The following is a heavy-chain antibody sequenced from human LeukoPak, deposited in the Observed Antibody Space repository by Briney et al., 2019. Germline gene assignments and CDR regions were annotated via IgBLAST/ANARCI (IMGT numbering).Heavy chain of an antibody. D-gene: IGHD3-22*01. J-gene: IGHJ4*02. Sequence: ASVEVSCKASGYTFTTYYLHWVRQAPGQGLEWMGMINPSGGGTYYAQKFQGRVTMTRDTSTSTIYMELSSLRSEDTAVYYCARDYYDSSSSYSYFDYWGQGTLVTVSS. V-gene: IGHV1-46*01. CDR3: ARDYYDSSSSYSYFDY. CDR1: GYTFTTYY. CDR2: INPSGGGT.